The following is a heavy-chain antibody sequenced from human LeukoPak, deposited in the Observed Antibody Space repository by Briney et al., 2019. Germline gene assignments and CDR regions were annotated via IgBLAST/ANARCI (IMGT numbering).Heavy chain of an antibody. D-gene: IGHD1-1*01. J-gene: IGHJ3*02. CDR3: AKGLTSGTYLQDI. V-gene: IGHV3-23*01. CDR2: ISGSGGNA. CDR1: GFTFSNYA. Sequence: PGGSLRLSCAASGFTFSNYAMSWVRLAPGKGLEWVSAISGSGGNAFYGVSVMGRFTISRDNSKDTLYLQMNSLRAEDTAVYYCAKGLTSGTYLQDIWGQGTMVTVSS.